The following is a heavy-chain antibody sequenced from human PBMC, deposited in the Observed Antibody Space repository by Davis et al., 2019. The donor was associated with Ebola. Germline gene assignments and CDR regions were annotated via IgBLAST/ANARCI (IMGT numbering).Heavy chain of an antibody. CDR1: GGTFSSYA. J-gene: IGHJ5*02. CDR2: IIPIFGTA. Sequence: SVKVSCKASGGTFSSYAISWVRQAPGQGLEWMGGIIPIFGTANYAQKFQGRVTITADKSTSTAYMELSSLRSEDTAVYYCAREAAGTSMDWFDPWGQGTLVTVSS. CDR3: AREAAGTSMDWFDP. V-gene: IGHV1-69*06. D-gene: IGHD6-13*01.